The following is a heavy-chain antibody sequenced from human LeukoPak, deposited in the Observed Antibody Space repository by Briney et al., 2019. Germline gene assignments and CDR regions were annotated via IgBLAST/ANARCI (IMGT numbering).Heavy chain of an antibody. J-gene: IGHJ6*03. CDR3: ARDRGYYYHYYMDI. V-gene: IGHV1-8*02. CDR1: DYTFTSYG. CDR2: MNPNSGNR. D-gene: IGHD3-10*01. Sequence: GASVKVSCKASDYTFTSYGISWVRQAPGQGLEWMGWMNPNSGNRGYAQKFQGRVTMTRNTSISTAYMELTSLRSEDTAVYYCARDRGYYYHYYMDIWGKGTTVTVPS.